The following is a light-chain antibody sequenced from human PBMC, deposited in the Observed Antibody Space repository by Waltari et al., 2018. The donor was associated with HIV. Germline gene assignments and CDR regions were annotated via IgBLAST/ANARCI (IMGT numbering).Light chain of an antibody. Sequence: IVMTQSPLSLHVTPGEPASISCRSSQSLLHRNGHNYLDWYLQKPGQSPQLLIYLTSNLASGVPDRFSGSGSGTDFTLKISRVEAEDVGVYYCMQALQTPYTFGQGTKLEIK. CDR3: MQALQTPYT. CDR1: QSLLHRNGHNY. J-gene: IGKJ2*01. V-gene: IGKV2-28*01. CDR2: LTS.